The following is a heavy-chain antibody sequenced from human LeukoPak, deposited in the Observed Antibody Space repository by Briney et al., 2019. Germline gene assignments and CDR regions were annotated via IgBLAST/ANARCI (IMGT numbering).Heavy chain of an antibody. D-gene: IGHD3-9*01. CDR1: GFTFSSYA. Sequence: GGSLRLSCAASGFTFSSYAMSWVRQAPGKGLEWVSAISGSGSSTYYADSVKGRFTISRDNSKNTLYLQMNSLRAEDTAIYYCAKDVFELYDIYDHWGQGTLVTVSS. CDR3: AKDVFELYDIYDH. V-gene: IGHV3-23*01. J-gene: IGHJ4*02. CDR2: ISGSGSST.